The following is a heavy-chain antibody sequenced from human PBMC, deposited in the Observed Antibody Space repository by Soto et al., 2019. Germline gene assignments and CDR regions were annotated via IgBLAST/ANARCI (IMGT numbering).Heavy chain of an antibody. CDR2: MHHTQGT. J-gene: IGHJ5*02. D-gene: IGHD3-9*01. CDR1: GASISSYY. V-gene: IGHV4-59*01. CDR3: ARVPFVGYFDWLDP. Sequence: LXLTFSLSGASISSYYWTWIRQPPGGGLEWIGYMHHTQGTNDNPSLRGRVHMSIDTSMNQFSLRLTSVTAADTAVYYCARVPFVGYFDWLDPWGHGTLVTVYS.